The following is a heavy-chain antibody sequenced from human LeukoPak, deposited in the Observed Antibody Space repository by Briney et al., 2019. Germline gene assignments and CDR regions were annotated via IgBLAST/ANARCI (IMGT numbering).Heavy chain of an antibody. CDR1: GFTFSSYE. Sequence: GGSLRLSCAASGFTFSSYEMNWVRQAPGKGLEWVSYISSSGSTIYYADSVKGRFTISRDNAKNSLYLQMNSLRAEDTAVYYCARCTYYDSSGYYDCWGQGTLVTVSS. CDR3: ARCTYYDSSGYYDC. CDR2: ISSSGSTI. D-gene: IGHD3-22*01. V-gene: IGHV3-48*03. J-gene: IGHJ4*02.